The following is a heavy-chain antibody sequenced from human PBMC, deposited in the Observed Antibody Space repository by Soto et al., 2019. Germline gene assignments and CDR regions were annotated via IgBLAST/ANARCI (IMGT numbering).Heavy chain of an antibody. CDR1: GGSISSYY. J-gene: IGHJ6*02. CDR2: IYTSGST. D-gene: IGHD2-2*01. CDR3: ARENCSSTSCQTAGGYSNGRYYCDGMDV. V-gene: IGHV4-4*07. Sequence: SETLSLTCTVSGGSISSYYWSWIRQPAGKGLEWIGRIYTSGSTNYNPSHKSRVTMSVDTSKNQSSMKLSSVTTAGTAEKYCARENCSSTSCQTAGGYSNGRYYCDGMDVWGQGTTVTVSS.